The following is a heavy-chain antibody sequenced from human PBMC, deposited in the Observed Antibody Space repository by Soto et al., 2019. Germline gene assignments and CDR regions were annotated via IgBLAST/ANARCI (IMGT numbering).Heavy chain of an antibody. Sequence: GGSLRLSCAASGLTFSSYAMSWVRQAPGKGLEWVSAISGSGGSTYYADSVKGRFTISRDNSKNTLYLQMNSLRAEDTAVYYCAKAPGYSSSWYTDYWGQGTLVTVSS. J-gene: IGHJ4*02. CDR1: GLTFSSYA. D-gene: IGHD6-13*01. CDR2: ISGSGGST. CDR3: AKAPGYSSSWYTDY. V-gene: IGHV3-23*01.